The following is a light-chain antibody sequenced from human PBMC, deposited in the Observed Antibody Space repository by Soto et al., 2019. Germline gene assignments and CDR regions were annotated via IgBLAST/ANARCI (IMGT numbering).Light chain of an antibody. CDR1: STDVGDYNY. V-gene: IGLV2-8*01. Sequence: QSALTQPPSASGSPGQSVTISCTGTSTDVGDYNYVSWYQQHPGEAPKLMIYEVSKRPSGVTDRFSGSKSGNTASLTVSGLQAEDEADYYCSSYAGSNNGVFGGGTKPTVL. CDR2: EVS. CDR3: SSYAGSNNGV. J-gene: IGLJ3*02.